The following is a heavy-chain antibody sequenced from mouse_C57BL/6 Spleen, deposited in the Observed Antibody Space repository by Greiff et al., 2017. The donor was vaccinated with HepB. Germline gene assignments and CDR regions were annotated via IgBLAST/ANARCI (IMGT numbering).Heavy chain of an antibody. CDR1: GYAFSSSW. CDR3: ASLYYYGSSYDYAMDY. CDR2: IYPGDGDT. Sequence: VKLQESGPELVKPGASVKISCKASGYAFSSSWMNWVKQRPGKGLEWIGRIYPGDGDTNYNGKFKGKATLTADKSSSTAYMQLSSLTSEDSAVYFCASLYYYGSSYDYAMDYWGQGTSVTVSS. D-gene: IGHD1-1*01. J-gene: IGHJ4*01. V-gene: IGHV1-82*01.